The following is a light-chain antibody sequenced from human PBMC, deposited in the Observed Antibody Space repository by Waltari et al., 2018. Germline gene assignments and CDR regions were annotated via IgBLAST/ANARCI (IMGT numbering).Light chain of an antibody. CDR2: KAS. V-gene: IGKV1-5*03. J-gene: IGKJ1*01. CDR1: QSIITW. Sequence: NQMTQSPCTLSVSVGDSVNITCRASQSIITWLAWYQQKPGKAPKVLIYKASNLQSGVPSRFSGSGSGTEFTLTISSLQPDDFGTYYCQQYNSFPTFGQGTKVEIK. CDR3: QQYNSFPT.